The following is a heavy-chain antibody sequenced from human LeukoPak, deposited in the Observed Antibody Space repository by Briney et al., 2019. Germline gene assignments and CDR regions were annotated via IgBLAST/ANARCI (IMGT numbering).Heavy chain of an antibody. J-gene: IGHJ5*02. Sequence: EASVKVSCKASGYTFTGYYMHWVRQAPGQGLEWMGWTNPNSGGTNYAQKFQGRVTMTRDTSISTAYMELSRLRSDDTAVYYCARDLIAAAGNLGYNWFDPWGQGTLVTVSS. CDR2: TNPNSGGT. V-gene: IGHV1-2*02. CDR3: ARDLIAAAGNLGYNWFDP. D-gene: IGHD6-13*01. CDR1: GYTFTGYY.